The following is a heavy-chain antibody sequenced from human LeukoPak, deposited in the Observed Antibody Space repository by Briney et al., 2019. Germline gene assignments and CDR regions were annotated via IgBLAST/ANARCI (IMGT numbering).Heavy chain of an antibody. D-gene: IGHD2-15*01. CDR1: GGTFSSYA. V-gene: IGHV1-69*04. Sequence: PMASVKASCKASGGTFSSYAISWVRQAPGQGLEWMGRIIPILGIANYAQKFQGRVTITADKSTSTAYMELSSLRSEDTAVYYCARRKYHCSGGSCYQEGWFDPWGQGTLVTVSS. CDR3: ARRKYHCSGGSCYQEGWFDP. CDR2: IIPILGIA. J-gene: IGHJ5*02.